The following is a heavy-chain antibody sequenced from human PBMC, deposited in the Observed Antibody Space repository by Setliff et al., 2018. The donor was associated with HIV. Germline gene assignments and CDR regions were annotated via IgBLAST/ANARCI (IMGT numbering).Heavy chain of an antibody. CDR2: IYTSGST. J-gene: IGHJ2*01. Sequence: SETLSLTCTVSGGSITSGSYYWSWIRQPAGKGLQWIGRIYTSGSTNYNASLKSRVTISVDTSKNQFSLKLISVTAADTAVYYCARDVLGYDSTGRFDLWGRGTLVTVSS. CDR1: GGSITSGSYY. D-gene: IGHD3-22*01. V-gene: IGHV4-61*02. CDR3: ARDVLGYDSTGRFDL.